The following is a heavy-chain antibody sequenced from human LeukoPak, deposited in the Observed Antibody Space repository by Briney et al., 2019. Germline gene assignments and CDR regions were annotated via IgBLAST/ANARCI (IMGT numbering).Heavy chain of an antibody. CDR2: IHYRLPT. J-gene: IGHJ4*02. CDR3: ARHEEEDGYNAKTPDY. Sequence: SETLSLTCDVSGVSISGTNYYWGWIRQPPGMGLEWIGSIHYRLPTFYNPLLKSRVTISVDTSKNQLSLRLSSVTAADTAVYYCARHEEEDGYNAKTPDYWGQGTLVTVSS. D-gene: IGHD5-24*01. CDR1: GVSISGTNYY. V-gene: IGHV4-39*01.